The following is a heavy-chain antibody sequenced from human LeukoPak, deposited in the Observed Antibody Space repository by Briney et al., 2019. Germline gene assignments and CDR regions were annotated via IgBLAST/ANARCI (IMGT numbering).Heavy chain of an antibody. D-gene: IGHD3-3*01. V-gene: IGHV3-30*18. J-gene: IGHJ4*02. CDR2: ISYDGSNK. CDR1: GLTFSSYG. Sequence: GGSLRLSCAVSGLTFSSYGMSWVRQAPGKGLEWVTLISYDGSNKYYADSVKGRFTISRDNSKNTLYLQMNSLRAEDTAVYYCAKDYRPHDFWSGLVDYWSQGTLVTVSS. CDR3: AKDYRPHDFWSGLVDY.